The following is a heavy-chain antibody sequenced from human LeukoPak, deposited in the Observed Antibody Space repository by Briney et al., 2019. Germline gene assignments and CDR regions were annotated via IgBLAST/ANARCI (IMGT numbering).Heavy chain of an antibody. CDR2: IYSGGNT. V-gene: IGHV3-53*01. Sequence: GGSLRLSCAVSGFTVSTNYMSWVRQAPGKGLEWVSFIYSGGNTYYADSVKGRFTISRDNSRNTLYLQMNSLRAEDTAVYYCARENTMVRGVKRGDQFDYWGQGTLVTVSS. J-gene: IGHJ4*02. CDR1: GFTVSTNY. CDR3: ARENTMVRGVKRGDQFDY. D-gene: IGHD3-10*01.